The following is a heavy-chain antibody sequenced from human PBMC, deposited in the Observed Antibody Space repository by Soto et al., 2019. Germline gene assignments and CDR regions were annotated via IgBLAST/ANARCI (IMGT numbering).Heavy chain of an antibody. D-gene: IGHD1-1*01. CDR1: GGAFSSYA. CDR3: ARDHHWTPRTPQTVGWFDP. Sequence: SVKVACKACGGAFSSYAISWVRQAPGEGLEWMGGIIPIFGTANCAQKFQGRVTMTADESTSTAYMELSSLRSEDTAVYYCARDHHWTPRTPQTVGWFDPWGQGTLVTVSS. CDR2: IIPIFGTA. J-gene: IGHJ5*02. V-gene: IGHV1-69*13.